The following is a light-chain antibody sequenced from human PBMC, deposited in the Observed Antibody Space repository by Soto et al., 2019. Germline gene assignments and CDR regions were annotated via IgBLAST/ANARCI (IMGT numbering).Light chain of an antibody. V-gene: IGKV1-39*01. J-gene: IGKJ2*01. CDR1: QSISIY. CDR2: TAS. Sequence: DIQMTQSPSSLSASVGDRVTITCRASQSISIYLNWYQQKPGKAPNLLIYTASSLQSVVPSRFSGSGSGTDFTLTISSLQPEDFATYSCQQYYTTPTFGQGTKLEIK. CDR3: QQYYTTPT.